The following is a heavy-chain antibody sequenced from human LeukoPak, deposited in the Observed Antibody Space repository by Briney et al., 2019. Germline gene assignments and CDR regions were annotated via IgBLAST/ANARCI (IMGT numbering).Heavy chain of an antibody. D-gene: IGHD6-13*01. J-gene: IGHJ4*02. CDR2: IYYGGGT. Sequence: RAGGSLRLSCAASGFIVSSTYMNWVRQAPGKGLEWVSVIYYGGGTYYTDSVKGRFTISRDNSKNTLYLQMNSLRAEDTAVYYCARTYSSSSYSPFDYWGQGTLVTVSS. CDR1: GFIVSSTY. CDR3: ARTYSSSSYSPFDY. V-gene: IGHV3-53*01.